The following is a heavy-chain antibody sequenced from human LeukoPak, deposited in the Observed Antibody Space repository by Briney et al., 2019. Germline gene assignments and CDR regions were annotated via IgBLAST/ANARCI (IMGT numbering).Heavy chain of an antibody. CDR1: GVSVSNFY. J-gene: IGHJ4*02. D-gene: IGHD4-17*01. V-gene: IGHV4-4*07. CDR3: ARHTLPDYGDYGGLDY. CDR2: IYTNGNT. Sequence: SETLSLTCTVSGVSVSNFYWSWIRQPAGKGLEWIGRIYTNGNTNYSPSLKSRVTMSADTSKNQLSLKLTSVTAADTAVYYCARHTLPDYGDYGGLDYWGQGTLVTVSS.